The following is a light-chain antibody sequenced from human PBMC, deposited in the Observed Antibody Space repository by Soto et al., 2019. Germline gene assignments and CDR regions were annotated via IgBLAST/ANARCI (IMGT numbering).Light chain of an antibody. CDR1: QSFRSSY. CDR3: QQYHTSPIS. J-gene: IGKJ5*01. CDR2: GAS. V-gene: IGKV3-20*01. Sequence: EIVLTHAPGTLSLSPGERATLSCRASQSFRSSYLAWYQQKPVQAPRLLIFGASTRATGIPDRFSGSESGTDFTLTISRLEPEDFAMYYCQQYHTSPISFGHGTRLEI.